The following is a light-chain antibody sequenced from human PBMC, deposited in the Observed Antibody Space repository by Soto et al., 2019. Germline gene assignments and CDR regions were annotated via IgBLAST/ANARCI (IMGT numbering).Light chain of an antibody. CDR3: ATWDDSLNGWV. V-gene: IGLV1-44*01. CDR1: SSNIGSNY. Sequence: QSVLTQPPSASGTPGQRVTISCSGRSSNIGSNYVNWYQQLSGTAPKLVIYINNQRPSGITDRFSDSKSGTSASLAISGLQSEDEAEYYCATWDDSLNGWVFGGGTQLTVL. CDR2: INN. J-gene: IGLJ7*01.